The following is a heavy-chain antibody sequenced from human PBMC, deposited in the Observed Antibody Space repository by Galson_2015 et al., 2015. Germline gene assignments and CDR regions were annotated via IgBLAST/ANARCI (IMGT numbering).Heavy chain of an antibody. CDR1: GFTFTSYG. CDR3: ARGGWYCSGDDCDPVGY. V-gene: IGHV1-18*04. J-gene: IGHJ4*02. Sequence: SVKVSCKASGFTFTSYGFTWVRQAPGQGLEWMGWISAYNGNTNYAQKIQGRVTMTTDTSRNTVYMELRSLRFDDTAVYYCARGGWYCSGDDCDPVGYWGQGTLVTVSS. CDR2: ISAYNGNT. D-gene: IGHD2-15*01.